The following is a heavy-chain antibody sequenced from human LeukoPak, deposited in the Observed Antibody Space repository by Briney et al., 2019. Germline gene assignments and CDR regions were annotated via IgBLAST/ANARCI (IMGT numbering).Heavy chain of an antibody. CDR2: IYENGGTT. V-gene: IGHV3-23*01. Sequence: GGSLRLSCVGSGFTFRSHAMSWVRQAPEKGLEFVSGIYENGGTTYYADSVKGRFSISRDNSKNTLYLQMNSLRAEDTAVYYCAKDRELLGAFDIWGQGTMVTVSS. CDR1: GFTFRSHA. CDR3: AKDRELLGAFDI. J-gene: IGHJ3*02. D-gene: IGHD1-26*01.